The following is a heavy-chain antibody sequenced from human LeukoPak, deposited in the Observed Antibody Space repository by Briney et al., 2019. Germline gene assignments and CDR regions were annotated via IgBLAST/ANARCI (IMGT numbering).Heavy chain of an antibody. CDR1: GFTFSSYW. Sequence: GGSLRLSCAASGFTFSSYWMSWVRQAPGKGLEWVANIKQDGSEKYYVDSVKGRFTISRDNAKNSLYLQMNSLRAEDTAVYYGARDFGREYYYDSSGYWVYWGQGTLVTVSS. D-gene: IGHD3-22*01. CDR3: ARDFGREYYYDSSGYWVY. J-gene: IGHJ4*02. CDR2: IKQDGSEK. V-gene: IGHV3-7*01.